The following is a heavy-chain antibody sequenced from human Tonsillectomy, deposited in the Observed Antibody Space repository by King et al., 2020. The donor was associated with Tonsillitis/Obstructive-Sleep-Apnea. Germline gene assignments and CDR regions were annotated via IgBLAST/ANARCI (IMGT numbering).Heavy chain of an antibody. CDR1: GGSFSGYY. Sequence: VQLQQWGAGRLKPSETLSLTCAVYGGSFSGYYWSWIRQPPGKGLEWIGEINHSGSTNYNPSLKRRVTISVDTSKNQFSLKLSSVTAADTAVYYCARGDVVVVAATPGCYFDYWGQGTLVTVSS. D-gene: IGHD2-15*01. CDR2: INHSGST. V-gene: IGHV4-34*01. CDR3: ARGDVVVVAATPGCYFDY. J-gene: IGHJ4*02.